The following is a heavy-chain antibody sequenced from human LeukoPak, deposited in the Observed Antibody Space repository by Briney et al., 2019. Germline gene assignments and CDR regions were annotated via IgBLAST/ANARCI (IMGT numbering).Heavy chain of an antibody. V-gene: IGHV3-21*01. Sequence: GGSLRLSCAASGFIFSSYSMNWARQAPGKGLEWVSSISSSSIYIYYADSVKGRFTISRDNAKNSLYLQMNSLRAEDTAAYYCARDGSRGNLVTAPDYWGQGTLVTVSS. CDR2: ISSSSIYI. D-gene: IGHD2-21*02. J-gene: IGHJ4*02. CDR1: GFIFSSYS. CDR3: ARDGSRGNLVTAPDY.